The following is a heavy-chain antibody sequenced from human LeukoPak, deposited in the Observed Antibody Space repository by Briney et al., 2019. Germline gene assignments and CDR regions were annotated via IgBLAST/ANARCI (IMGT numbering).Heavy chain of an antibody. CDR1: GFTVSNNY. CDR2: IYSSDNT. J-gene: IGHJ4*02. D-gene: IGHD6-19*01. CDR3: ARGITNIAVGDY. Sequence: GGSLRLSCAAPGFTVSNNYMRWVRQAPGKGLEWVSIIYSSDNTYYADSVKGRFTIARDNSKNTLFLQMIGLRAEDTAVYYCARGITNIAVGDYWGQGTLVTVSS. V-gene: IGHV3-53*01.